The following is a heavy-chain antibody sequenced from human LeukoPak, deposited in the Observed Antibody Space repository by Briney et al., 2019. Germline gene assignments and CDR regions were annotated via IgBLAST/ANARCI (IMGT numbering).Heavy chain of an antibody. V-gene: IGHV4-59*08. CDR1: GSMYNYY. J-gene: IGHJ3*02. D-gene: IGHD1-14*01. CDR3: AKRGPGTGPYDAFDI. Sequence: SETLSLTCTVSGSMYNYYWSWIRQPPGKGLEWIGYIHYNGITNYNPSLKSRVTMSLDTSKNQVSLKLNSVAAADTAVYYCAKRGPGTGPYDAFDIWGQGTMVTVSS. CDR2: IHYNGIT.